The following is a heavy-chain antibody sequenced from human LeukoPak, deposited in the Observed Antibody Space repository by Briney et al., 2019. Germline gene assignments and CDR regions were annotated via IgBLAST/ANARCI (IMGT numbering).Heavy chain of an antibody. D-gene: IGHD6-13*01. CDR3: ARGFRAHRIAAAGSIRNGWFDP. CDR2: FDPEDGKT. V-gene: IGHV1-24*01. Sequence: ASVKVSCKVSGYTLTELSMHWVRQAPGKGLEWMGGFDPEDGKTIYAQKLQGRVTMTTDTSTSTAYMELRSLRSDDTAVYYCARGFRAHRIAAAGSIRNGWFDPWGQGTLVTVSS. CDR1: GYTLTELS. J-gene: IGHJ5*02.